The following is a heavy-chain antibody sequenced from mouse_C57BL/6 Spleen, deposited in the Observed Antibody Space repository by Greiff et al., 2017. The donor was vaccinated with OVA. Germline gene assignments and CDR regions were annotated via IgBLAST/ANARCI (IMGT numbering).Heavy chain of an antibody. D-gene: IGHD2-1*01. V-gene: IGHV1-52*01. J-gene: IGHJ3*01. CDR3: ARWGFYYGNFEFAY. Sequence: QVQLQQPGAELVRPGSSVKLSCTASGYTFTSYWMHWVKQRPIQGLEWIGNIDPSDSETHYNQKFKDKATLTVDKSSSTAYMQLSSLTSEDSAVYYCARWGFYYGNFEFAYWGQGTLVTVSA. CDR2: IDPSDSET. CDR1: GYTFTSYW.